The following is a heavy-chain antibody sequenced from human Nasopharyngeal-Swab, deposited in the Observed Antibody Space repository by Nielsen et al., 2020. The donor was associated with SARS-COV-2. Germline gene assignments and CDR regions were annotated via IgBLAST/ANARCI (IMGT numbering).Heavy chain of an antibody. CDR3: ARDANSRFLEWLLEGWYFDL. CDR2: IYYSGST. V-gene: IGHV4-39*07. CDR1: GGSISSSSYY. Sequence: SETLSLTCTVSGGSISSSSYYWGWIRQPPGKGLEWIGSIYYSGSTYYNPSLKSRVTISVDTSKNQFSLKLSSVTAADTAVYYCARDANSRFLEWLLEGWYFDLWGRGTLVTVSS. J-gene: IGHJ2*01. D-gene: IGHD3-3*01.